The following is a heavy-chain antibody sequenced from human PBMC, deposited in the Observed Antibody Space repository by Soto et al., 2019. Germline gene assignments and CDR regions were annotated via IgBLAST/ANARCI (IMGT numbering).Heavy chain of an antibody. J-gene: IGHJ2*01. V-gene: IGHV4-39*01. Sequence: QLQLQESGPGLVKPSATLSLTCTVSGGSIISTSYFWAWVRQPTGKGLEWIANTYYSETTYYNPSLKSRVTMSVDTSKNQFSLKLNSVTAADTAVYYCARLSLTNWYFDLWGRGTLVTVSS. CDR1: GGSIISTSYF. CDR3: ARLSLTNWYFDL. CDR2: TYYSETT.